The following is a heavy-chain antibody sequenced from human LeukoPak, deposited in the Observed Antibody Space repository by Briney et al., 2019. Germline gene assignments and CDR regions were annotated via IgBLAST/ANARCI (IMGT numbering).Heavy chain of an antibody. CDR2: ISGSGGST. Sequence: GGSLRLSCAASGFTFSSYAMSWVRQAPGKGLEWVSAISGSGGSTYYADSVKGRFTISRDKSKNTLYLQMNSLRAEDMAVYYCAKDGGSGSYPYYFDYWGQGTLVTVSS. V-gene: IGHV3-23*01. CDR3: AKDGGSGSYPYYFDY. J-gene: IGHJ4*02. D-gene: IGHD3-10*01. CDR1: GFTFSSYA.